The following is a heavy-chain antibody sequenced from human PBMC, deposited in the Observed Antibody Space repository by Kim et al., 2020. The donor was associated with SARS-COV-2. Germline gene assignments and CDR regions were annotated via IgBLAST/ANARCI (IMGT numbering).Heavy chain of an antibody. V-gene: IGHV3-23*01. CDR3: AKNLNVLRYFDWLTPLDY. Sequence: KGRFTISRDNSKNTLYLQMNSLRAEDTAVYYCAKNLNVLRYFDWLTPLDYWGQGTLVTVSS. J-gene: IGHJ4*02. D-gene: IGHD3-9*01.